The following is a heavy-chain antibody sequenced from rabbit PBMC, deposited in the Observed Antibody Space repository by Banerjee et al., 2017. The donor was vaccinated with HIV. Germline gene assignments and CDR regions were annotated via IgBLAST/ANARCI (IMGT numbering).Heavy chain of an antibody. D-gene: IGHD4-2*01. CDR1: GFSFSSNYF. CDR3: ARNVGSTAFSYYFNL. CDR2: IYAGDGGYT. V-gene: IGHV1S45*01. J-gene: IGHJ4*01. Sequence: QEQLVEAGGGLVQPEGSLTLTCTASGFSFSSNYFMCWVRQAPGKGLEWIACIYAGDGGYTYYTNWAKGRFTVSKTSSTTVTLQMTSLTAADTATYFCARNVGSTAFSYYFNLWGPGTLVTVS.